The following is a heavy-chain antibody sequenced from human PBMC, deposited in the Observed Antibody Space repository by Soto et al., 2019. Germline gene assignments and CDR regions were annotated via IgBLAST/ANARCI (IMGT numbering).Heavy chain of an antibody. CDR2: ISAYNGNT. V-gene: IGHV1-18*01. CDR3: ARDHFIIDYYDTSGYLYYVDF. J-gene: IGHJ4*01. Sequence: ASVKVSCKTSGYNFARYGISWVRQAPGQGLEWIAWISAYNGNTNYAQKFQDRLTMTTDTSTNTAYMKLRSLRSDDTAVYYCARDHFIIDYYDTSGYLYYVDFWGQ. D-gene: IGHD3-22*01. CDR1: GYNFARYG.